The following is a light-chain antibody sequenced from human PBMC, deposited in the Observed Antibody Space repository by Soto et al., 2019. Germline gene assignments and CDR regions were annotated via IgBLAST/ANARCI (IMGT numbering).Light chain of an antibody. Sequence: QSALTQPASVSGSPGQSITISCTGTSSDLGGYNYVSWYQQHPGKAPKVMIYEVSNRPSGVSNRFSGSKSGNTASLTISGLHAEDEADYYCSSYTSSSTPVFGGRTKLTVL. CDR1: SSDLGGYNY. CDR3: SSYTSSSTPV. V-gene: IGLV2-14*01. J-gene: IGLJ2*01. CDR2: EVS.